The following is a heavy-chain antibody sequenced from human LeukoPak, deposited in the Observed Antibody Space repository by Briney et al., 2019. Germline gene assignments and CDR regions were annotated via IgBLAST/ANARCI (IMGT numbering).Heavy chain of an antibody. D-gene: IGHD6-13*01. J-gene: IGHJ4*02. CDR3: ARQGWAAGEPRFDF. CDR2: IYYSGST. V-gene: IGHV4-39*01. Sequence: PSETLSLTCTLSGGSISSSSYYWGWIRQPPGKGLERYGSIYYSGSTYYIPSLKSRVTISVDTSKNQFSLKLSSVTAADTAVYYCARQGWAAGEPRFDFWGQGTLVTVSS. CDR1: GGSISSSSYY.